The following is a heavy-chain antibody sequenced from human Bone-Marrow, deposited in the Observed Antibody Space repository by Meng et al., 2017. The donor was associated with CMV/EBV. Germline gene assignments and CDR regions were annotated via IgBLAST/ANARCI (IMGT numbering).Heavy chain of an antibody. Sequence: GGSLRLSCAASGFTVSSNYMSWVRQAPGKGLEWVSVIYSGGSTYYADSVKGRFTISRDNSKNTLYLQMNSLRAEDTAVYYCARSMYYYDSSGPYDYWGQGTLVIVSS. V-gene: IGHV3-53*01. D-gene: IGHD3-22*01. CDR1: GFTVSSNY. CDR3: ARSMYYYDSSGPYDY. CDR2: IYSGGST. J-gene: IGHJ4*02.